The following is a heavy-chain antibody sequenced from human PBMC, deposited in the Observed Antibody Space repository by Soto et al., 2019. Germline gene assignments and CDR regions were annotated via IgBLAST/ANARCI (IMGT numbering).Heavy chain of an antibody. D-gene: IGHD2-21*02. CDR1: GFTFASYH. V-gene: IGHV1-46*04. CDR2: INASNGDT. CDR3: AREGSVGMTQMRFFDY. Sequence: QVQLVQSGAEVKRPGASVKVSCKASGFTFASYHIHWVRQAPGQGLEWMAIINASNGDTAYAQKWRGRVTLTRDTSTTTVYMELSSLTSGDTALFYCAREGSVGMTQMRFFDYWGRGTLVTVSS. J-gene: IGHJ4*02.